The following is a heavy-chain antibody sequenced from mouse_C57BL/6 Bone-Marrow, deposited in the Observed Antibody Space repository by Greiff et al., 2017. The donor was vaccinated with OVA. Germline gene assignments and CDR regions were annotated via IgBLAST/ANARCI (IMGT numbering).Heavy chain of an antibody. Sequence: QVQLQQPGTELVKPGASVKLSCKASGYTFTSYWMHWVKQRPGQGLEWIGRIDPNSGGTKYNEKFKSKATLTVDKPSSTAYMQLSSLTSEDSAVYYCARGFITTYYYAMDYWGQGTSVTVSS. J-gene: IGHJ4*01. CDR1: GYTFTSYW. CDR2: IDPNSGGT. D-gene: IGHD1-1*01. CDR3: ARGFITTYYYAMDY. V-gene: IGHV1-72*01.